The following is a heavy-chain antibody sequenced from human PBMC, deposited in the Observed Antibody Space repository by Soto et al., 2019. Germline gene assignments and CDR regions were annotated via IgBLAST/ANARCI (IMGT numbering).Heavy chain of an antibody. D-gene: IGHD3-22*01. V-gene: IGHV4-61*01. CDR2: IYYTGRT. J-gene: IGHJ4*02. CDR3: ARYDSSGYSLAS. Sequence: SETLSLTCTVSGGSITSSSYYWSWIRQPPGKGLEWLGYIYYTGRTTYNPSLNSRVTISIATSKTQLFLDLTSVTAADTAIYYCARYDSSGYSLASWGQGILVTVSS. CDR1: GGSITSSSYY.